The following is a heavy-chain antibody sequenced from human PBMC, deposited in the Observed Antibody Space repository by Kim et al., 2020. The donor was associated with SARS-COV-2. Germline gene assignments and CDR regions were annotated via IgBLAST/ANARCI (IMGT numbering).Heavy chain of an antibody. CDR1: GFTFSSYA. V-gene: IGHV3-30-3*01. D-gene: IGHD3-10*01. CDR2: ISYDGSNK. Sequence: GGSLRLSCAASGFTFSSYAMHGVRQAPGKGLEWVAVISYDGSNKYYADSVKGRFTISRDNSKNTLYLQMNSLRAEDTAVYYCSRDLYYGSGSHSSSLYG. CDR3: SRDLYYGSGSHSSSLYG. J-gene: IGHJ6*01.